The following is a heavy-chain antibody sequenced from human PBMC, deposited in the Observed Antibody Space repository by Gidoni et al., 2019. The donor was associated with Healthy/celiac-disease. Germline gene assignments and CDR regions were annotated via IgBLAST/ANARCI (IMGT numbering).Heavy chain of an antibody. CDR2: INTNTGNP. V-gene: IGHV7-4-1*02. CDR3: ARGGTYYDYIWGSYRLYYFDY. CDR1: GYTFTSYA. D-gene: IGHD3-16*02. J-gene: IGHJ4*02. Sequence: QVQLVQSGSELKKPGASVKVSCKASGYTFTSYAMTWLRQAPGQGLEWMGWINTNTGNPTYAQGFTGRFVFSLDTSVSTAYLQISSLKAEDTAVYYCARGGTYYDYIWGSYRLYYFDYWGQGTLVTVSS.